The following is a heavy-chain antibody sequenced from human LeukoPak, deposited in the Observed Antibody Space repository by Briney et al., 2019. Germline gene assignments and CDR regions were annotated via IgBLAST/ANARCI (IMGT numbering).Heavy chain of an antibody. D-gene: IGHD6-6*01. J-gene: IGHJ4*02. Sequence: SETLSLTCTVSGGSIRSSYYYWGWIRQPPGKGLEWIGYIYYSGSTNYNPSLKSRVTISVDTSKNQFSLKLSSVTAADTAVYYCARGPSIAARPVDYWGQGTLVTVSS. CDR1: GGSIRSSYYY. V-gene: IGHV4-61*05. CDR3: ARGPSIAARPVDY. CDR2: IYYSGST.